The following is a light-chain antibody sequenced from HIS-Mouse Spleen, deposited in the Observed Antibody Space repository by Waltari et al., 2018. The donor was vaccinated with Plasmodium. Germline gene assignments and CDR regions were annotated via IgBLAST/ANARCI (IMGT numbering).Light chain of an antibody. Sequence: SSELTQDPAVSVALGQTVRITCQGDSLRCYYARWYQQKPGQAPVLVIPGKNNRPSGIPDRFSGSSSGNTASLTITGAQAEDEADYYCNSRDSSGNHLVFGGGTKLTVL. CDR3: NSRDSSGNHLV. CDR1: SLRCYY. CDR2: GKN. J-gene: IGLJ3*02. V-gene: IGLV3-19*01.